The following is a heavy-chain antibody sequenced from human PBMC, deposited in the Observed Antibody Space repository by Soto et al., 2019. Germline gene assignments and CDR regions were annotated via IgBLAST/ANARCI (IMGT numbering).Heavy chain of an antibody. D-gene: IGHD2-2*01. CDR3: AAIVVVPARRNAFDI. J-gene: IGHJ3*02. CDR2: ISSSSSYI. CDR1: GFTFSSYS. Sequence: PGGSLRLSCAASGFTFSSYSMNWVRQAPGKGLEWVSSISSSSSYIYYADSVKGRFTISRDNAKNSLYLQMNSLRAEDTAVYYCAAIVVVPARRNAFDIWGQGTMVTVSS. V-gene: IGHV3-21*01.